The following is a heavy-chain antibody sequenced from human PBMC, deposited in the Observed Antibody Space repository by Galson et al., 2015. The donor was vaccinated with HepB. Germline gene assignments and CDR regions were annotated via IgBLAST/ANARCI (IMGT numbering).Heavy chain of an antibody. Sequence: SLRLSCAASGFTFSSYAMHWVRQAPGKGLEWVAVISYDGSNKYYADSVKGRFTISRDNSKNTLYLQMNSLRAEDTAVYYCARGVPGHGVYSSGCDYWGQGTLVTVSS. CDR1: GFTFSSYA. CDR3: ARGVPGHGVYSSGCDY. V-gene: IGHV3-30*04. CDR2: ISYDGSNK. D-gene: IGHD6-19*01. J-gene: IGHJ4*02.